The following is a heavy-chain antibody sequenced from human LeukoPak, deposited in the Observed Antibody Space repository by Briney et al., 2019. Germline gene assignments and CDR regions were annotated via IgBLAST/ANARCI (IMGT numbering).Heavy chain of an antibody. D-gene: IGHD3-9*01. Sequence: SETLSLTCTVSGGSISSSSYYWGWIRQPPGKGLEWIGSIYYSGSTYYNPSLKSRVTISVDTSKNQFSLKLSSVTAADTAVYYCARRRRVLRYFDRFPHYFDYWGQGTLVTVSS. J-gene: IGHJ4*02. V-gene: IGHV4-39*01. CDR1: GGSISSSSYY. CDR2: IYYSGST. CDR3: ARRRRVLRYFDRFPHYFDY.